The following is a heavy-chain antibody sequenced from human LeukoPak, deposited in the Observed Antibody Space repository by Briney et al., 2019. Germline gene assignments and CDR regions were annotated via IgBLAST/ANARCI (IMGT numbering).Heavy chain of an antibody. Sequence: GGSLRLSCAASGFTFSSYGMHWVRQAPGKGLEWVAVISYDGSNKYYADSVKGRSTISRDNSKNTLYLQMNSLRAEDTAVYYCARHRSGILTGNYDYWGQGTLVTVSS. CDR3: ARHRSGILTGNYDY. D-gene: IGHD3-9*01. J-gene: IGHJ4*02. CDR2: ISYDGSNK. CDR1: GFTFSSYG. V-gene: IGHV3-30*03.